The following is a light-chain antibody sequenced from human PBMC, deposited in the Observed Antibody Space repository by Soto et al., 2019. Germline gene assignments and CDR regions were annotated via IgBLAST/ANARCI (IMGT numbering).Light chain of an antibody. V-gene: IGKV3-20*01. CDR2: DAS. CDR3: QQYGDSPVT. J-gene: IGKJ1*01. CDR1: QSVSSSY. Sequence: EIVFTQSPGTLSLSQGERATLSCRASQSVSSSYLAWYQQKPGQAPRLLIYDASSRATDVPDRFSGSGSGTDFNLTISRLEPEDFAVYYCQQYGDSPVTFGQGTKVDIK.